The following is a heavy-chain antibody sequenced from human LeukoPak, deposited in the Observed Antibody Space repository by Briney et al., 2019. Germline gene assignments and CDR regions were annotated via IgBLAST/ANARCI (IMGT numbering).Heavy chain of an antibody. CDR1: GGSISSSSYY. V-gene: IGHV4-39*01. CDR3: ARGNGDYALNYFDR. Sequence: PSETLSLTCTVSGGSISSSSYYWGWIRQPPGRGLEWIGSIHYSGSTYYNPSLKSRVTISVDTSKNQFSLKLSSVTAADTAVYHCARGNGDYALNYFDRWGQGTLVTVSS. J-gene: IGHJ4*02. CDR2: IHYSGST. D-gene: IGHD4-17*01.